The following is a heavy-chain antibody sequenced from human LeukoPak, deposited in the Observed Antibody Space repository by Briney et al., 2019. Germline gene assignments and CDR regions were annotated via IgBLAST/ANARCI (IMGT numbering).Heavy chain of an antibody. CDR2: IYYSGST. CDR1: GDSISNYY. CDR3: AREGNELHGVIYYYYYMDV. Sequence: PSETLSLTCTVSGDSISNYYWSWIRQPPVKGLEWIGYIYYSGSTNYTPSLKSRVTMSVDTSKNQFSLKLSSVTAADTAVYYCAREGNELHGVIYYYYYMDVWGKGTTVTVSS. J-gene: IGHJ6*03. V-gene: IGHV4-59*12. D-gene: IGHD2-8*01.